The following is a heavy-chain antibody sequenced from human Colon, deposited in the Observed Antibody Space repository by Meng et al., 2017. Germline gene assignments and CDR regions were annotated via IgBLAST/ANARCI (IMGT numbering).Heavy chain of an antibody. Sequence: QVTLQGAGPGPVEPSGHLALPCAVSGGSISSSNWWSWVRQPPGKGLEWIGEIYHSGSTNYNPSLKSRVTISVDKSKNQFSLKLSSVTAADTAVYYCASGRKYCSSTSCYGQFDYWGQGTLVTVSS. CDR1: GGSISSSNW. J-gene: IGHJ4*02. V-gene: IGHV4-4*02. CDR3: ASGRKYCSSTSCYGQFDY. CDR2: IYHSGST. D-gene: IGHD2-2*01.